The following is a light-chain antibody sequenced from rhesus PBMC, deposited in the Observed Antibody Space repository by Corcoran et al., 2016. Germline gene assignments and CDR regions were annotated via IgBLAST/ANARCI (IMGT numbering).Light chain of an antibody. J-gene: IGKJ1*01. Sequence: DIVMTQSPATLSLSPGERATLSCRASQSVSNFLAWYQQTPKHAPRLLIYGASRRTTGIPDRVSGSGSGTDFSLIIRSLEPEDVGVYYCQQYNTWKTFGQGTKVEIK. V-gene: IGKV3S9*01. CDR2: GAS. CDR1: QSVSNF. CDR3: QQYNTWKT.